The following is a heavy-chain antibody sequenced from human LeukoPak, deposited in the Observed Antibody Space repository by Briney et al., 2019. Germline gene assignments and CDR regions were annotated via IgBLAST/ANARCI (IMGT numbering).Heavy chain of an antibody. V-gene: IGHV3-11*01. CDR2: ISSSGSTI. J-gene: IGHJ4*02. D-gene: IGHD6-13*01. Sequence: GGSLRLSCAASGFTFSDYYMSWIRQAPGKGLEWVSYISSSGSTIYYADSVKGRFTISRDNAKNSLYLQMNSLRAEDTAVYYCARDPTGYSSSWYPFDYWGQGTLVTVSS. CDR1: GFTFSDYY. CDR3: ARDPTGYSSSWYPFDY.